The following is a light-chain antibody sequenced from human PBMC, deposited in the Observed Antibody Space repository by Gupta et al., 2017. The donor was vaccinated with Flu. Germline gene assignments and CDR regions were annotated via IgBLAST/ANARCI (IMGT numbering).Light chain of an antibody. CDR1: SSDVGGYNY. Sequence: QSALTQPASVSVSPGQPITISCTRTSSDVGGYNYVSWYQQHPGKAPKLMIYEVSNRPSGVSNRFSGSKSGNTASLTISGLQAEDEADYYCSSYTSSSTLYVFGTGTKVTVL. CDR2: EVS. V-gene: IGLV2-14*01. J-gene: IGLJ1*01. CDR3: SSYTSSSTLYV.